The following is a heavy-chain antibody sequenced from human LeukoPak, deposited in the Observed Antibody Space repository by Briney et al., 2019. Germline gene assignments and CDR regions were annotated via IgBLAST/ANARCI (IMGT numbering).Heavy chain of an antibody. J-gene: IGHJ4*02. CDR3: AKGFRSSSWYEGYYFDY. CDR1: GFTFSSYG. CDR2: IRYDGSNK. Sequence: GGSLRLSCAASGFTFSSYGMHWVRQAPGKGLEWVAFIRYDGSNKYYADSVKGRFTISRDNSKNTLYLQMNSLRAEDTAVYYCAKGFRSSSWYEGYYFDYWGQGTLVTVSS. V-gene: IGHV3-30*02. D-gene: IGHD6-13*01.